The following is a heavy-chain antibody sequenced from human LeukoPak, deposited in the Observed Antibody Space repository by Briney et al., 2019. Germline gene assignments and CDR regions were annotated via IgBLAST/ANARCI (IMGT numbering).Heavy chain of an antibody. D-gene: IGHD5-24*01. V-gene: IGHV4-31*03. CDR3: ARGAMTTTSTFDY. Sequence: SQTLSLTCTVSGGSISSGGYYWSWIRQHPGKGLEWIGYIYYSGSTYYNPSLKSRVTISVDTSKNQFSLKLSSVTAADTAVYYCARGAMTTTSTFDYWGQGTLVTVSS. CDR1: GGSISSGGYY. CDR2: IYYSGST. J-gene: IGHJ4*02.